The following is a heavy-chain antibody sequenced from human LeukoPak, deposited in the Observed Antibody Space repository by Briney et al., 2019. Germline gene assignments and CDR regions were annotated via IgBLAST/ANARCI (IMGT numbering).Heavy chain of an antibody. CDR3: ARALTSRDSSGYFIDAFDI. Sequence: GGSLRLSCAASGFTISPYSMNWVRQAPGEGLEWVSYISSSSSTIYNTDSVKGRFTISRDNAKHSLYRQMNSLRAEETAVYYCARALTSRDSSGYFIDAFDIWGQGTMVTVSS. CDR2: ISSSSSTI. V-gene: IGHV3-48*04. D-gene: IGHD3-22*01. CDR1: GFTISPYS. J-gene: IGHJ3*02.